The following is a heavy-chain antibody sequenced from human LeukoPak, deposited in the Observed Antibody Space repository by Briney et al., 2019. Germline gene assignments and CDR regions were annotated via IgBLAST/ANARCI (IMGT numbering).Heavy chain of an antibody. Sequence: PSETLSLTCTVSGGSISSYYWSWIRQPPGKGLEWIGYIYYSGSTNYNPSLKSRVTISVDTSKNQFSLKLSSVTAADTAVYYCARRVPGSYYSYWGQGTLVTVSS. D-gene: IGHD1-26*01. V-gene: IGHV4-59*08. J-gene: IGHJ4*02. CDR3: ARRVPGSYYSY. CDR1: GGSISSYY. CDR2: IYYSGST.